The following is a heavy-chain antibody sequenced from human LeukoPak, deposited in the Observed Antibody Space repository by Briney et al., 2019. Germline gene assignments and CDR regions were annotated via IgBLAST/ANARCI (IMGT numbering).Heavy chain of an antibody. CDR1: GFTFSNYA. CDR3: AKVTAVAGKGYYFDY. J-gene: IGHJ4*02. D-gene: IGHD6-19*01. Sequence: GVSLRLSCAASGFTFSNYAKSWVRQAPEKGLEWVSEISGSGGSTYYADSVKGQFTVSRDNSKNTLYLQMNSLRAEDTALYYCAKVTAVAGKGYYFDYWGQGTLVTVSS. CDR2: ISGSGGST. V-gene: IGHV3-23*01.